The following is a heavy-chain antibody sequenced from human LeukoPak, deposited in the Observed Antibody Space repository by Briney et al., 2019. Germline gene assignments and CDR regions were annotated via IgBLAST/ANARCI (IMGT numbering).Heavy chain of an antibody. D-gene: IGHD4-17*01. J-gene: IGHJ4*02. Sequence: PGGSLRLSCSASGFTFSSYAMHWVRQAPGKGLEYVSAISSNGGSTYYADSVKGRFTISRDNSKNTLYLQMSSLRAGDTAVYYCVKDLSGSTVTTKYFDYWGQGTLVTVSS. CDR1: GFTFSSYA. CDR3: VKDLSGSTVTTKYFDY. CDR2: ISSNGGST. V-gene: IGHV3-64D*06.